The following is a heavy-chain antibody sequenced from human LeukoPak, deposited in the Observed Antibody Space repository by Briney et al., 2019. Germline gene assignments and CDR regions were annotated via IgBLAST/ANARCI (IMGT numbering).Heavy chain of an antibody. CDR1: GFTFSSYA. CDR3: TTGIAAAGPENFDY. J-gene: IGHJ4*02. D-gene: IGHD6-13*01. CDR2: ISYDGSNK. V-gene: IGHV3-30-3*01. Sequence: GGSLRLSCAASGFTFSSYAMHWVRHAPGKGLEWVSVISYDGSNKYYADSVKGRFTISRDNSKNTLYLQMNSLKTEDTAVYYCTTGIAAAGPENFDYWGQGTLVTVSS.